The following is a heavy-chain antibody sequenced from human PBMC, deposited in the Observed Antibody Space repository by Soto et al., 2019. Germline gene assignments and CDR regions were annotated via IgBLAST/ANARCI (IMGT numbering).Heavy chain of an antibody. J-gene: IGHJ6*01. D-gene: IGHD6-13*01. Sequence: GWSLRLSCAASGFTFSTYGMHWVRQAPGKGLEWVAFIWYDGSKIYYADSVKGRFTISRDNSKSTLYLQMNSLRAEDTAVYYCARPLEQHQLGFGMDVWGEGSQVTVSS. CDR1: GFTFSTYG. V-gene: IGHV3-33*01. CDR2: IWYDGSKI. CDR3: ARPLEQHQLGFGMDV.